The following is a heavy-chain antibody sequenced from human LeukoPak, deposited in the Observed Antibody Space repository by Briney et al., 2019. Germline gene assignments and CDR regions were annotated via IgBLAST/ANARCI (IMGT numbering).Heavy chain of an antibody. V-gene: IGHV1-2*02. CDR2: INPNSGGT. Sequence: ASVKVSCKTSGYTFTGYYMHWVRQAPGQGLEWMAWINPNSGGTNSAQKFRGRVTMTRDTSINTAYMELNRVTSDDTAVYYCARGGEDSIGDWGNWFDPWGQGTLVTVSS. J-gene: IGHJ5*02. CDR3: ARGGEDSIGDWGNWFDP. D-gene: IGHD3-10*01. CDR1: GYTFTGYY.